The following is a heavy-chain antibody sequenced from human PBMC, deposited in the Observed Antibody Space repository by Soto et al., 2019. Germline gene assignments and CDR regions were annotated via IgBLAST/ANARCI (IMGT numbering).Heavy chain of an antibody. CDR2: ISYSGST. CDR1: GGSISSGNYY. V-gene: IGHV4-30-4*01. Sequence: SETLSLTCTVSGGSISSGNYYWSWIRQPPGKGLEWIGFISYSGSTYYSTSLKSRVTVSVDTSKSQFSLNLSFVTAADTAVYYCATMGTPATGLYFFDYWGQGSLVTVSS. D-gene: IGHD2-15*01. J-gene: IGHJ4*02. CDR3: ATMGTPATGLYFFDY.